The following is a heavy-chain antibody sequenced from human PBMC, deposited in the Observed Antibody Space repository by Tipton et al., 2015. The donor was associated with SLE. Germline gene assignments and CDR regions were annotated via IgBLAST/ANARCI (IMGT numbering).Heavy chain of an antibody. CDR1: GGSISSGSYY. Sequence: TLSLTCTVSGGSISSGSYYWGWIRQPAGKGLEWIGYIYYSGSTNYNPSLKSRVTISVDTSKNQFSLKLSSVTAADTAVYYCARAIVVVPAALYYMDVWGKGTTVTVSS. D-gene: IGHD2-2*01. V-gene: IGHV4-61*10. J-gene: IGHJ6*03. CDR2: IYYSGST. CDR3: ARAIVVVPAALYYMDV.